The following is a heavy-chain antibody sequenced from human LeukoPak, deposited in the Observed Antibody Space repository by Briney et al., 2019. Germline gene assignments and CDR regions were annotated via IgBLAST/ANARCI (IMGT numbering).Heavy chain of an antibody. Sequence: GSLRLSCAASGFTFSSYAIHWVRQAPGKGLEWVAVISYDGSNKYYADSVKGRFTISRDNSKNTLYLQMNSLRAEDTAVYYCARDLEGYSGYDSVYWGQGTLVTVSS. D-gene: IGHD5-12*01. CDR3: ARDLEGYSGYDSVY. J-gene: IGHJ4*02. CDR2: ISYDGSNK. CDR1: GFTFSSYA. V-gene: IGHV3-30*04.